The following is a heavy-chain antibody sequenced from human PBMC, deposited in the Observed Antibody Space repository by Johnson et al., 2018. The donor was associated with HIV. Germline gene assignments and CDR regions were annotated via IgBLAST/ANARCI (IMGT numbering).Heavy chain of an antibody. V-gene: IGHV3-7*01. CDR2: IKEDGSEK. CDR1: GFTFSNYW. Sequence: VQLVESGGGLVQRRGGSLRLSCAASGFTFSNYWMTWVRQAPGKVLEWVANIKEDGSEKYYVDSVKGRFTISRDNAKNTLYLQMNTLRAEDTTVYYCARGGVVHDGFDIRGLGTMVTVSS. CDR3: ARGGVVHDGFDI. D-gene: IGHD2-8*01. J-gene: IGHJ3*02.